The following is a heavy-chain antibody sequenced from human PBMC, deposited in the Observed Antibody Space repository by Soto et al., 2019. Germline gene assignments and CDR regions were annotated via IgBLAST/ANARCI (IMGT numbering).Heavy chain of an antibody. V-gene: IGHV1-8*01. J-gene: IGHJ4*02. CDR2: MNPSNGNA. Sequence: QVQLVQSGAEVKKPGASVKVSCKASGDTFTKYDINWVRQATGQGLEWMGWMNPSNGNAGYAQYFRGRVTMTSNTSISTAYMELTGLRSEDTAVYYCARRKDRSGPNYFDFCGEGNLVTVSS. CDR1: GDTFTKYD. CDR3: ARRKDRSGPNYFDF.